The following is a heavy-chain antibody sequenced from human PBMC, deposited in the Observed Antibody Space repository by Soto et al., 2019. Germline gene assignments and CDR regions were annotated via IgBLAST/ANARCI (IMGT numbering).Heavy chain of an antibody. Sequence: SETLSLTCTVSGGSISSGGYYWSWIRQHPGKGLEWIGYIYYSGSTYYNPSLKSRVTISVDTSKNQFSLKLSSVTAADTVFFYFARHRGPMVGGVIINWFDPWGQETLVTVSS. J-gene: IGHJ5*02. CDR1: GGSISSGGYY. V-gene: IGHV4-39*01. CDR3: ARHRGPMVGGVIINWFDP. D-gene: IGHD3-10*01. CDR2: IYYSGST.